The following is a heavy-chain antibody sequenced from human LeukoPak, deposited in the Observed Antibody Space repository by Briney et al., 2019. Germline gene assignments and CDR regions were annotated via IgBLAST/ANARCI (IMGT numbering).Heavy chain of an antibody. V-gene: IGHV4-59*08. CDR2: IYYRGTS. CDR3: ARHYCSGGNCYYFDH. Sequence: PSETLSLTCTVSGGSISGYYWSWIRQPPGQGLEWIGFIYYRGTSKYNPSLMSRVTMSVETSKNQVSLKLSSVTAADTAVYYCARHYCSGGNCYYFDHWGQGTLVTVSS. D-gene: IGHD2-15*01. J-gene: IGHJ4*02. CDR1: GGSISGYY.